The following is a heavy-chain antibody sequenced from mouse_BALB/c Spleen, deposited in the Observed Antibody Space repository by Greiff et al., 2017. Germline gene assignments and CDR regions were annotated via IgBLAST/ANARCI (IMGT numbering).Heavy chain of an antibody. CDR3: ARPPYGNYRGYAMDY. CDR2: IWSGGST. V-gene: IGHV2-2*02. D-gene: IGHD2-10*02. CDR1: GFSLTSYG. Sequence: VMLVESGPGLVQPSQSLSITCTVSGFSLTSYGVHWVRQSPGKGLEWLGVIWSGGSTDYNAAFISRLSISKDNSKSQVFFKMNSLQANDTAIYYCARPPYGNYRGYAMDYWGQGTSVTVSS. J-gene: IGHJ4*01.